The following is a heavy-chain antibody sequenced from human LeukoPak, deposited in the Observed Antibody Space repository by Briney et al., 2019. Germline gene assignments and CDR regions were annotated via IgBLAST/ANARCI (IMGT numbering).Heavy chain of an antibody. CDR2: INPNSGGT. J-gene: IGHJ6*03. CDR3: ARGPFLEWLSYYYYYYYMDV. Sequence: GAAVKVSCKASGYTFTGYYMHWVRQAPGQGLEWMGWINPNSGGTNYAQKFQGRVTMTRDTSISTAYMELSRLRSDDTAVYYCARGPFLEWLSYYYYYYYMDVWGKGSTVTISS. V-gene: IGHV1-2*02. D-gene: IGHD3-3*02. CDR1: GYTFTGYY.